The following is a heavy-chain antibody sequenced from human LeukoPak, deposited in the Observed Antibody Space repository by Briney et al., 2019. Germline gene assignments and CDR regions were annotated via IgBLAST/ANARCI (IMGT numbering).Heavy chain of an antibody. CDR1: EFTFSSYW. CDR2: IKQDGSEK. D-gene: IGHD3-10*01. Sequence: QPGGPLRLSCAASEFTFSSYWMSWFRQAPGKGLEWVANIKQDGSEKYYVDSVKGRFTISRDNAKNSLYLQMNSLRAEDTAVYYCARDPITMVRGVIINEHYFDYWGQGTLVTVSS. J-gene: IGHJ4*02. V-gene: IGHV3-7*01. CDR3: ARDPITMVRGVIINEHYFDY.